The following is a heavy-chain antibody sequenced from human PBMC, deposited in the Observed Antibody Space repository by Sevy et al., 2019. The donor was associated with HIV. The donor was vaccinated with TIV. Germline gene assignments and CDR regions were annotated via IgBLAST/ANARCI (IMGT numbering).Heavy chain of an antibody. CDR1: GFTFGSYV. V-gene: IGHV3-30-3*01. Sequence: GWSLRLSCAASGFTFGSYVLHWVRQAPGKGLEWVALISQTYDGSKKYYADSVKGRFIISRDNSKNTLYVQIDSLKLEDTAAYYCVRCTSGHFLFAHWGQGTLVTVSS. CDR2: ISQTYDGSKK. D-gene: IGHD2-8*01. J-gene: IGHJ4*02. CDR3: VRCTSGHFLFAH.